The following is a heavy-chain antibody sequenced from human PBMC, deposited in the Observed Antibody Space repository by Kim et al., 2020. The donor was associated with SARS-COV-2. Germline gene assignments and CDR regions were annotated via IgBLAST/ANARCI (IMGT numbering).Heavy chain of an antibody. Sequence: NKIDADSVKCRITISRDNSKITLYLQMNSLRAEDTAVYYCARDSPGWYFDYWGQGTLVTVSS. J-gene: IGHJ4*02. CDR2: NK. CDR3: ARDSPGWYFDY. V-gene: IGHV3-30*01. D-gene: IGHD2-15*01.